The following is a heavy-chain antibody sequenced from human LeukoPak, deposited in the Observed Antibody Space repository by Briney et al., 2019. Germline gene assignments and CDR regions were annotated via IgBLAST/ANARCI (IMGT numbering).Heavy chain of an antibody. CDR1: GSIFTSYW. Sequence: GESLQISCKCSGSIFTSYWISWVRQLPGKGLEWMGRIDPSDSYTNYSPSFQGHVTISTDKSISTAFLQWSSLKASDTAMYYCARWVRDFDYWGQGTLVTVSS. CDR2: IDPSDSYT. V-gene: IGHV5-10-1*01. J-gene: IGHJ4*02. CDR3: ARWVRDFDY. D-gene: IGHD2-21*01.